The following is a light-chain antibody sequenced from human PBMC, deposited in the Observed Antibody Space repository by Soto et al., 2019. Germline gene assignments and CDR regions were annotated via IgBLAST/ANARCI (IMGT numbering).Light chain of an antibody. CDR3: QQRSRWPPT. V-gene: IGKV3-11*01. J-gene: IGKJ1*01. CDR1: QSVSASY. CDR2: DAS. Sequence: EIVLTQSPGTLSLSPGERATISCRASQSVSASYLAWYQQKPGRAPSLLIFDASNRATGIPARFSGSGSGTDFTLTISSLEPEDFATYYCQQRSRWPPTFGHGTKVDIK.